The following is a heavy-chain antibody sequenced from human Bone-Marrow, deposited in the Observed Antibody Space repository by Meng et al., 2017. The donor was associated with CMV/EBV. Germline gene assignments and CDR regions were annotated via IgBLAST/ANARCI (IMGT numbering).Heavy chain of an antibody. Sequence: LETLSLTCTVPGGSISSSSYYWGWIRQPPGKGLEWIGSIYYSGSTYYNPSLKSRVTISVDTSKNQFSLKLSSVTAADTAVYYCAREWEDSGYDSRWVDPWGQGTLVTVSS. D-gene: IGHD5-12*01. CDR3: AREWEDSGYDSRWVDP. V-gene: IGHV4-39*07. CDR2: IYYSGST. J-gene: IGHJ5*02. CDR1: GGSISSSSYY.